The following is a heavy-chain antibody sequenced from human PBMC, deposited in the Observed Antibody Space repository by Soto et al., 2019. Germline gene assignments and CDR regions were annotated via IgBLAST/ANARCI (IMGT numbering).Heavy chain of an antibody. CDR3: AKDESGAADI. CDR2: IDTSGKT. Sequence: TLSLTCTVSGGSLTAYSWNWIRQPVGKGLEWIGRIDTSGKTNYIPSLKSRLTMSIDRFKNQFSLNLKFVTAADTAVYFCAKDESGAADIWGQGTMVTVS. J-gene: IGHJ3*02. CDR1: GGSLTAYS. V-gene: IGHV4-4*07. D-gene: IGHD7-27*01.